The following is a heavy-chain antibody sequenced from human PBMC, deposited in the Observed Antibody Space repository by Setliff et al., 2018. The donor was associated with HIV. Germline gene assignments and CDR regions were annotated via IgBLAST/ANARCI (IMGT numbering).Heavy chain of an antibody. CDR1: GGSFSGYY. Sequence: PSETLSLTCAVYGGSFSGYYWSWIRQPPGKGLEWIGEINHSGGINYNPSLKSRVTISLDTSKNRFSLQLTSVTAADTAVYYCARHRDGGTYPLDYWGQGTLVTVSS. J-gene: IGHJ4*02. CDR2: INHSGGI. D-gene: IGHD1-26*01. CDR3: ARHRDGGTYPLDY. V-gene: IGHV4-34*01.